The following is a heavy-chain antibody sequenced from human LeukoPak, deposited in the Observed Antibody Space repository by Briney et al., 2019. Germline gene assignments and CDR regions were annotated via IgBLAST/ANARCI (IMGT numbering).Heavy chain of an antibody. J-gene: IGHJ4*02. D-gene: IGHD6-19*01. V-gene: IGHV4-39*01. Sequence: PSETLSLTCAVSGGSISGSPHYWGSIRQPPGKGLEWIGSIYYSGSTYYNPSLKSRVTMSVDTSKNQFSLKLDSVTSADTAVYYCARHEGHQWLIYFDYWGQGTLVTVSS. CDR1: GGSISGSPHY. CDR2: IYYSGST. CDR3: ARHEGHQWLIYFDY.